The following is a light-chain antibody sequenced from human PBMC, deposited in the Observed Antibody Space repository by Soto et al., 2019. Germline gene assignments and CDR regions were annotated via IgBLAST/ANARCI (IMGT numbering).Light chain of an antibody. CDR1: QRVSSS. V-gene: IGKV3D-15*01. CDR2: GAS. CDR3: QQYNNWHAIT. J-gene: IGKJ5*01. Sequence: VMTHTPATLSVPPWEGATLSCRAGQRVSSSLSWCQQKPGQAPRLLIYGASTSAAGIPARFSGSGSGTEFTLTISSLQSEDFAVYYCQQYNNWHAITFGQGTRLEIK.